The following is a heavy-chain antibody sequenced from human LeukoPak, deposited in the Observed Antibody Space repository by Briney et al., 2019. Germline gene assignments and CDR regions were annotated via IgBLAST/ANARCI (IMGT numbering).Heavy chain of an antibody. CDR1: GFTFSSYA. V-gene: IGHV3-23*01. J-gene: IGHJ3*02. CDR2: ISRSDGTT. CDR3: AKGNEFGSSSWTGGAFDI. D-gene: IGHD6-13*01. Sequence: GGSLRLSCAGSGFTFSSYAMTWVRQAPGTGLEWVSSISRSDGTTYYADSVKGRFTISRDNSKNTLFLQMNSLRAEDTAVYYCAKGNEFGSSSWTGGAFDIWGQGTMVTVSS.